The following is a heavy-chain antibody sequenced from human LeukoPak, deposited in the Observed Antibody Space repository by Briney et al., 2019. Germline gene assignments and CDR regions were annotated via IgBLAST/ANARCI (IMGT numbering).Heavy chain of an antibody. D-gene: IGHD6-13*01. Sequence: GGSLRLSCAASGFTFSNFAMTWVRQAPGKGLEWVSTIRSSGRSTLYADSVQGRFTISRDNSKNTLYLQMNSLRAEDTAVYYCAKDMIAAADILYFQHWGQGTLVTVSS. CDR3: AKDMIAAADILYFQH. CDR1: GFTFSNFA. CDR2: IRSSGRST. J-gene: IGHJ1*01. V-gene: IGHV3-23*01.